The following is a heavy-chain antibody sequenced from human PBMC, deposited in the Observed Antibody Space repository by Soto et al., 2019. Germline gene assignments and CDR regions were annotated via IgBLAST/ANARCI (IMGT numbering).Heavy chain of an antibody. V-gene: IGHV3-15*07. D-gene: IGHD2-2*02. CDR3: TTYNGWAILDS. CDR1: GFTFTTAW. J-gene: IGHJ4*02. CDR2: IQSKTDGGAT. Sequence: EVQLVESGGGFVKPGGSLRLSCAASGFTFTTAWMNWVRQAPGKGLEWVGRIQSKTDGGATHYAAPVKDRFTVSRDDSQNTLYLDMNSLQIEDTAVYYCTTYNGWAILDSWGQGTLVTVSS.